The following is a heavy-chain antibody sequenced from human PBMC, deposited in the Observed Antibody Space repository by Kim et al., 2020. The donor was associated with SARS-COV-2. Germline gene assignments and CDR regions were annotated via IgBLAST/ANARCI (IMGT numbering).Heavy chain of an antibody. Sequence: TANYAQKFQGRVTITADESTSTAYMELSSLRSEDTAVYYCARDHDYIFDYWGQGTLVTVSS. V-gene: IGHV1-69*01. CDR2: TA. J-gene: IGHJ4*02. CDR3: ARDHDYIFDY. D-gene: IGHD4-4*01.